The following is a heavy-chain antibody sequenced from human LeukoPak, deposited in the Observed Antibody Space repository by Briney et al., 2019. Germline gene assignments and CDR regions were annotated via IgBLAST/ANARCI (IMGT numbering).Heavy chain of an antibody. CDR1: GFTVSSNY. J-gene: IGHJ4*02. CDR2: VSISSGTI. CDR3: ARAMSTFGGVRNYFDS. D-gene: IGHD3-16*01. Sequence: GGSLRLSCAASGFTVSSNYMSWVRQAPGKGLEWISFVSISSGTIYYADSVNGRFRISRDNAKSSLDLEMNSLRAEDTAVYYCARAMSTFGGVRNYFDSWGQGTLVTVSS. V-gene: IGHV3-48*04.